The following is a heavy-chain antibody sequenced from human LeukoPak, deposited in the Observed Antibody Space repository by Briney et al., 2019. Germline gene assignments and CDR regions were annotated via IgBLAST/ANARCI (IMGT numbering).Heavy chain of an antibody. J-gene: IGHJ6*02. Sequence: ASVKVSCKASGYTFIGYYIHWVRPAPGQGLEWMGWMNPNSGNTGYAQKFQGRVTMTRNTSISTAYMELSSLRSEDTAVYYCARLQPGIAVAKGINGMDVWGQGTTVTVSS. CDR1: GYTFIGYY. V-gene: IGHV1-8*02. CDR2: MNPNSGNT. D-gene: IGHD6-19*01. CDR3: ARLQPGIAVAKGINGMDV.